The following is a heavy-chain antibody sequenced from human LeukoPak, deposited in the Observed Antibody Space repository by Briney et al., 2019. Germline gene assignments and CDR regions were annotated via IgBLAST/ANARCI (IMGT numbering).Heavy chain of an antibody. V-gene: IGHV4-4*07. J-gene: IGHJ3*02. CDR1: GGSISGSY. D-gene: IGHD3-10*01. CDR3: ARESAGSYFAFDI. CDR2: IYTSGNT. Sequence: SETLSLTCTVSGGSISGSYWSWIRQPAGKGLQWIGHIYTSGNTNYNPSLKSRVTMSVDTSKNRFSLKLRSVTAADTAVYYCARESAGSYFAFDIWGQGTMVSVSS.